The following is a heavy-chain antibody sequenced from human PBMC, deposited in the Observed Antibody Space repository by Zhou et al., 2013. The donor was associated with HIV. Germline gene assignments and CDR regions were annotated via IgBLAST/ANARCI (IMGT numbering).Heavy chain of an antibody. V-gene: IGHV1-2*02. Sequence: QVQLVQSGAEVKKPGASVRVSCKASGYTFTSYFIHWVRQAPGQGLEWMGWINPNSGGSRYAQNFQGRVTMTRDTSINTAYMELSSLRSEDTAVYYCARGGGGIVVVPAAQYYYYGMDVWGQGTTVTVSS. J-gene: IGHJ6*02. CDR3: ARGGGGIVVVPAAQYYYYGMDV. CDR1: GYTFTSYF. D-gene: IGHD2-2*01. CDR2: INPNSGGS.